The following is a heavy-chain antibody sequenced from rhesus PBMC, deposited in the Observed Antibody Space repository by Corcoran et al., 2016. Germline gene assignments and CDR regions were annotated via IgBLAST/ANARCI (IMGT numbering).Heavy chain of an antibody. CDR1: GYSFTSYW. CDR2: FAPSDTAA. J-gene: IGHJ2*01. CDR3: AKGWGSSWYFDL. D-gene: IGHD5-42*01. V-gene: IGHV5-2*01. Sequence: EVQLVQSGAEVKRPGESLKISCKTSGYSFTSYWISWVRQMPGKGLGWMVTFAPSDTAARYSPPFQGQAPSSADKSITTTCLQWSSRNAADSATYYCAKGWGSSWYFDLWGPGTPITISS.